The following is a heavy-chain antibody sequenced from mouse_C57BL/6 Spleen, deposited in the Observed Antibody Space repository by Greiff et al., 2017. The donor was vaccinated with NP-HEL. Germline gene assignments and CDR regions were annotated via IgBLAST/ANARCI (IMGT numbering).Heavy chain of an antibody. CDR2: IYPRSGNT. CDR3: ARRATVVATGGY. J-gene: IGHJ2*01. CDR1: GYTFTSYG. V-gene: IGHV1-81*01. Sequence: VMLVESGAELARPGASVKLSCKASGYTFTSYGISWVKQRTGQGLEWIGEIYPRSGNTYYNAKFKGKATLTADKSSSTAYMERRSLTSEDSAVYFCARRATVVATGGYWGQGTTLTVSS. D-gene: IGHD1-1*01.